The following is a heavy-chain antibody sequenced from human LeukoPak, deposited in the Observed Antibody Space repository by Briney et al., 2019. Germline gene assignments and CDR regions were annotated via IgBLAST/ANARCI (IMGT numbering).Heavy chain of an antibody. CDR2: IYYSGST. V-gene: IGHV4-59*01. J-gene: IGHJ4*02. CDR3: ARTIQLWSPAYFDY. CDR1: GGSISSYY. Sequence: SETLSLTCTVSGGSISSYYWSWIRQPSGKGLEWIGYIYYSGSTNYNPSLKSRVTISVDTSKNQFSLKLSSVTAADTAVYYCARTIQLWSPAYFDYWGQGTLVTVSS. D-gene: IGHD5-18*01.